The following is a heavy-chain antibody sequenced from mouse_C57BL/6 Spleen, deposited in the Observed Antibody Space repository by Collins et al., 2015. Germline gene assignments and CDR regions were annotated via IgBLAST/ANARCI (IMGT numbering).Heavy chain of an antibody. CDR3: AREGGSSYGFDY. D-gene: IGHD1-1*01. V-gene: IGHV1-53*01. CDR2: INPSNGGT. Sequence: QVQLQQPGTELVKPGASVKLSCKASGYTFTSYWMHWVKQRPGQGLEWIGNINPSNGGTNYNEKFKSKATLTVDKSSSTAYMQLSSLTSEDSAAYYCAREGGSSYGFDYWGQGATLTVSS. J-gene: IGHJ2*01. CDR1: GYTFTSYW.